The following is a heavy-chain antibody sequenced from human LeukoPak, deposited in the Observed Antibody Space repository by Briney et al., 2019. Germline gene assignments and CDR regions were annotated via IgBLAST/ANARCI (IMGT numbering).Heavy chain of an antibody. V-gene: IGHV3-43*02. CDR3: AKTHVYYYDSSGYAPFDY. D-gene: IGHD3-22*01. CDR2: ISGDGGST. J-gene: IGHJ4*02. CDR1: GFTFSGYA. Sequence: GGSLRLSCAASGFTFSGYAMHWVRQAPGKGLEWVSLISGDGGSTYYADSVKGRFTISRDNSKNSLYLQMNSLRTEDTALYYCAKTHVYYYDSSGYAPFDYWGQGTLVTVSS.